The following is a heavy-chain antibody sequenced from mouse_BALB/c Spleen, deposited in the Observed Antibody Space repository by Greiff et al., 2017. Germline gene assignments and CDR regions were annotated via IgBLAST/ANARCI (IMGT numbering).Heavy chain of an antibody. D-gene: IGHD1-2*01. CDR2: ISSGGSYT. Sequence: EVMLVESGGGLVKPGGSLKLSCAASGFTFSSYAMSWVRQSPEKRLEWVAEISSGGSYTYYPDTVTGRFTISRDNAKNTLYLEMSSLRSEDTAMYYCARIITTGFDYWGQGTTLTVSS. V-gene: IGHV5-9-4*01. J-gene: IGHJ2*01. CDR1: GFTFSSYA. CDR3: ARIITTGFDY.